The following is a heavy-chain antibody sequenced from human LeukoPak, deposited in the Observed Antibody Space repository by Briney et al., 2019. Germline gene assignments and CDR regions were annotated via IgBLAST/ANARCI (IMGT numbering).Heavy chain of an antibody. CDR1: GFTFSSYG. Sequence: PGGSLRLSCAASGFTFSSYGMHWVRQAPGKGLEWVAFIRYDGSNKYYADSVKGRFTISRDNAKNSLYLQMNSLRAEDTAVYYCAREASRSYYYYMDVWGKGTTVTVSS. V-gene: IGHV3-30*02. CDR3: AREASRSYYYYMDV. D-gene: IGHD6-6*01. J-gene: IGHJ6*03. CDR2: IRYDGSNK.